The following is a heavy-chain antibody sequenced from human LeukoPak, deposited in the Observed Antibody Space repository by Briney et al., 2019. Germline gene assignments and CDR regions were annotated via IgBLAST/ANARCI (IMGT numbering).Heavy chain of an antibody. CDR2: ISSSGSTI. CDR1: GFTFNDYY. D-gene: IGHD3-10*01. J-gene: IGHJ5*02. V-gene: IGHV3-11*01. CDR3: ARDSPYASFYGSGSYYKSP. Sequence: PGGSLRLSCAASGFTFNDYYMSWIRQAPGKGLEWISYISSSGSTIYYADSVKGRFTISRDNAKNSLYLQMSSLRAEDTAVCYCARDSPYASFYGSGSYYKSPWGQGTLVTVSS.